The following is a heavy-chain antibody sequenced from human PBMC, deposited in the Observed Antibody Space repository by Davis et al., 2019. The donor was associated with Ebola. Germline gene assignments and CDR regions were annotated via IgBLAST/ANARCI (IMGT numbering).Heavy chain of an antibody. V-gene: IGHV3-23*01. CDR2: ISGSGGST. CDR3: TRQDVDTTVPIDY. J-gene: IGHJ4*02. D-gene: IGHD5-18*01. Sequence: PGGSLRLSCTDSVITFSSYAMTWVRQAPGKGLEWVSAISGSGGSTYYADSVKGRFTISRDNSKNTLYLQMNFLRTEDTAVYYCTRQDVDTTVPIDYWGRGTLVTVSS. CDR1: VITFSSYA.